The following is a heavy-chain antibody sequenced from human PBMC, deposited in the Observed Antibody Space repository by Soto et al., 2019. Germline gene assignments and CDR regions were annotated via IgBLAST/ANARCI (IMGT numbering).Heavy chain of an antibody. V-gene: IGHV1-3*01. D-gene: IGHD3-16*01. Sequence: ASVKVSYQTSGYTFASYAIHWVRQAPGQRLEWMGWINVGNANTRYSQNFQDRVTITRDTSASTAYMELSSLRSEDTALYYCARERPTERTFSFDYWGQGTQVTVSS. CDR2: INVGNANT. CDR3: ARERPTERTFSFDY. J-gene: IGHJ4*02. CDR1: GYTFASYA.